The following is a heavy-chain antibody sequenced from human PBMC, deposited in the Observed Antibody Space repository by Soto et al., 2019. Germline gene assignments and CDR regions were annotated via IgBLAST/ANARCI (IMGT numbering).Heavy chain of an antibody. J-gene: IGHJ5*02. CDR1: GGTFSSYT. CDR2: IIPILGIA. Sequence: SVKVSCKASGGTFSSYTISWVRQAPGQGLEWMGRIIPILGIANYAQKFQGRVTITADKSTSTAYMELSSLRSEDTAVYYCAREYCSSTSCRPSWFDPWGQGPLVTVSS. D-gene: IGHD2-2*01. V-gene: IGHV1-69*02. CDR3: AREYCSSTSCRPSWFDP.